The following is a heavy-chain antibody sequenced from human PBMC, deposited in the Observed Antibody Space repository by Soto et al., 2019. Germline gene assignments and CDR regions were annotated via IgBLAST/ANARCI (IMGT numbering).Heavy chain of an antibody. D-gene: IGHD4-17*01. J-gene: IGHJ5*02. CDR3: ARDASGTMTMVTTRPDL. Sequence: EVQLVESGGGLVQPGGSLRLSCAASGFTFSSYDMHWVRQATGKGLEWVSSISSSSSHIYYADSVKGRFTISRDNAKNSLSLQMNSLRAEDTAVYYCARDASGTMTMVTTRPDLWGQGTLVTVSS. CDR1: GFTFSSYD. CDR2: ISSSSSHI. V-gene: IGHV3-21*01.